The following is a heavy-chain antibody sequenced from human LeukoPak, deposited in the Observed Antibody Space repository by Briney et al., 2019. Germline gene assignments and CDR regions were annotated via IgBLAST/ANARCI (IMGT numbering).Heavy chain of an antibody. CDR1: GGSISSGDYY. V-gene: IGHV4-30-4*08. Sequence: SQTLSLTCTVSGGSISSGDYYWSWIRQPPGKGLEWIGYIYYSGSTHYNPSLKSRVTISVDTSKNQFSLKLSSVTAADTAVYYCASIENCSSTSCYPTDAFDIWGQGTMVTVSS. CDR2: IYYSGST. CDR3: ASIENCSSTSCYPTDAFDI. J-gene: IGHJ3*02. D-gene: IGHD2-2*01.